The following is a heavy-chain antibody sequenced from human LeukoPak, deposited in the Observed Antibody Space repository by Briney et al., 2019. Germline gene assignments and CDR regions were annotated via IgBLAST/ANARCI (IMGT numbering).Heavy chain of an antibody. CDR2: IIPIFGTA. CDR3: ARDRDGYNQFDY. V-gene: IGHV1-69*05. J-gene: IGHJ4*02. Sequence: SVKVSCKASGGTFSSYAISWARQAPGQGLEWMGRIIPIFGTANYAQKFQGRVTITTDESTSTAYMELSSLRSEDTAVYYCARDRDGYNQFDYWGQGTLVTVSS. D-gene: IGHD5-24*01. CDR1: GGTFSSYA.